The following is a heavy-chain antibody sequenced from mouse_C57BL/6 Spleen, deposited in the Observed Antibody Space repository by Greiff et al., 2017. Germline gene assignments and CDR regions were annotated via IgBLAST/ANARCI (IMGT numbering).Heavy chain of an antibody. D-gene: IGHD2-2*01. V-gene: IGHV1-54*01. CDR1: GYAFTNYL. Sequence: VQLQQSGAELVRPGTSVKVSCKASGYAFTNYLIEWVKQRPGQGLEWIGVINPGSGGTNYNEKFKGKATLTADKSSSTAYMQLSSLTSEDSAVYFCAREGGYPADYWGQGTTLTVSS. J-gene: IGHJ2*01. CDR3: AREGGYPADY. CDR2: INPGSGGT.